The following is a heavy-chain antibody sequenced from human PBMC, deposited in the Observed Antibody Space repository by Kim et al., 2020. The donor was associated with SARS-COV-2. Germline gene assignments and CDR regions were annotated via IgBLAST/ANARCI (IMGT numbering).Heavy chain of an antibody. V-gene: IGHV4-39*07. J-gene: IGHJ4*02. D-gene: IGHD3-10*01. CDR2: IYYSGST. Sequence: SETLSLTCTVSGGSISSISYYWGWIRQPPGKGLEWIGTIYYSGSTYYNPSLKSGVTISVDTSKNQFSLKLSSVTVADTAVYYCARVDNYGGHPDYWGQGTLVTVSS. CDR1: GGSISSISYY. CDR3: ARVDNYGGHPDY.